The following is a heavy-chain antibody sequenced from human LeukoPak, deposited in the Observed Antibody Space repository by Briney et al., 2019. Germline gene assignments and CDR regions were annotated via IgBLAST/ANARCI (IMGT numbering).Heavy chain of an antibody. CDR2: IDPGDSYT. D-gene: IGHD1-14*01. Sequence: GEPLKISCEGSGYIFTSYWISWVRQMPGEGEAWMGRIDPGDSYTNYSPSFQGHVTISADKSICTAYLQWSSLKASDTAMYYCARLEALAPDDYWGQGTLVTVSS. V-gene: IGHV5-10-1*01. J-gene: IGHJ4*02. CDR1: GYIFTSYW. CDR3: ARLEALAPDDY.